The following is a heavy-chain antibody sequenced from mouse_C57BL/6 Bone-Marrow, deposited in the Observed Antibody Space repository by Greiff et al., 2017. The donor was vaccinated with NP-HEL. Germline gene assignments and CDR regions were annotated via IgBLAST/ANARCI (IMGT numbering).Heavy chain of an antibody. V-gene: IGHV1-43*01. J-gene: IGHJ1*03. CDR3: AKITTVGYFDV. Sequence: VQLQQSGPELVKPGASVKISCKASGYSFTGYYMHWVKQSSEKSLEWIGEINPSTGGTSYNQKFKGKATLTVDKSSSTAYMQLKSLTSEDSAVYYCAKITTVGYFDVWGTGTTVTVSS. D-gene: IGHD1-1*01. CDR1: GYSFTGYY. CDR2: INPSTGGT.